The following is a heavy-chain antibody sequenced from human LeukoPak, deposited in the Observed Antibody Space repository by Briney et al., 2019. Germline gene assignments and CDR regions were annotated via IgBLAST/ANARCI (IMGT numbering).Heavy chain of an antibody. D-gene: IGHD3-22*01. CDR3: AKDSSSYDWGYMDV. V-gene: IGHV3-23*01. Sequence: GGSLRLSCAASGFTFSTYAMSWVRQAPGEGLEWVSLIGGRDGRTRYADSVKGRFTISRDNSKNTLYLEMNSLRAEDTAVYYCAKDSSSYDWGYMDVWGKGTTVTISS. J-gene: IGHJ6*03. CDR2: IGGRDGRT. CDR1: GFTFSTYA.